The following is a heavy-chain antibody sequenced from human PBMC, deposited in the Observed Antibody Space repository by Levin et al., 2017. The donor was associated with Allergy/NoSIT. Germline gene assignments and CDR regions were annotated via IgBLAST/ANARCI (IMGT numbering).Heavy chain of an antibody. Sequence: SETLSLTCTVSGGSISSSSYYWGWIRQPPGKGLEWIGSIYYSGSTYYNPSLKSRVTISVDTSKNQFSLKLSSVTAADTAVYYCGRSIHAYCSSTSCYENWVDPWGQGTLVTVSS. D-gene: IGHD2-2*01. V-gene: IGHV4-39*01. J-gene: IGHJ5*02. CDR2: IYYSGST. CDR3: GRSIHAYCSSTSCYENWVDP. CDR1: GGSISSSSYY.